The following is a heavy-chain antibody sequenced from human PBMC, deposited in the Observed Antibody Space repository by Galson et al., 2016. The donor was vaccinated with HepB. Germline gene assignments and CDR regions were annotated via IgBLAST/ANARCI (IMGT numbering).Heavy chain of an antibody. CDR2: ISGYDGTT. J-gene: IGHJ5*02. CDR3: ARSGDGNWFET. CDR1: GYTFTTFG. D-gene: IGHD3-10*01. V-gene: IGHV1-18*04. Sequence: SVKVSCKASGYTFTTFGIAWVRRAPGQGLXWMGWISGYDGTTHYAQNLPGRTTMTADTSTTTVHMELRSLRSDDTAMYYCARSGDGNWFETWGQGTLVTVSS.